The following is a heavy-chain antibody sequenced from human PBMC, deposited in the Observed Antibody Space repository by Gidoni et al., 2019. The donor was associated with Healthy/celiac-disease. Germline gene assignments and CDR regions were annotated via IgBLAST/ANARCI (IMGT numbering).Heavy chain of an antibody. D-gene: IGHD3-22*01. CDR3: ARVPRRIVVITYWYFDL. CDR1: GFTFSSYS. Sequence: EVQLVESGGGLVKPGGSLRLSCAASGFTFSSYSMNWVRQAPGKGLEWVSSISSSSSYIYYADSVKGRFTISRDNAKNSLYLQMNSLRAEDTAVYYCARVPRRIVVITYWYFDLWGRGTLVTVSS. J-gene: IGHJ2*01. V-gene: IGHV3-21*01. CDR2: ISSSSSYI.